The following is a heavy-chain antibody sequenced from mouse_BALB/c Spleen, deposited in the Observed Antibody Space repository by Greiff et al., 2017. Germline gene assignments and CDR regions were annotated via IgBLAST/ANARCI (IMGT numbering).Heavy chain of an antibody. CDR3: ARRGITTATEFAY. CDR2: ISSGGSYT. Sequence: EVHLVESGGDLVKPGGSLKLSCAASGFTFSSYGMSWVRQTPDKRLEWVATISSGGSYTYYPDSVKGRFTISRDNAKNTLYLQMSSLKSEDTAMYYCARRGITTATEFAYWGQGTLVTVSA. V-gene: IGHV5-6*01. CDR1: GFTFSSYG. D-gene: IGHD1-2*01. J-gene: IGHJ3*01.